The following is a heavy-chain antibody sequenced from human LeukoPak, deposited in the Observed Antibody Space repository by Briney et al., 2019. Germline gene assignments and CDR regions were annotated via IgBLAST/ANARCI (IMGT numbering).Heavy chain of an antibody. CDR3: VRSFWGYYFDY. J-gene: IGHJ4*02. CDR1: GGSISSGSYY. CDR2: IYHSGST. Sequence: SETLSLTCTVSGGSISSGSYYWSWLRQPAGKGLEWIGYIYHSGSTNFNPSLKSRVTISVDTSKNQFSLNLSSVTAADTAVYYCVRSFWGYYFDYWGQGILVTVSS. V-gene: IGHV4-61*10. D-gene: IGHD3-16*01.